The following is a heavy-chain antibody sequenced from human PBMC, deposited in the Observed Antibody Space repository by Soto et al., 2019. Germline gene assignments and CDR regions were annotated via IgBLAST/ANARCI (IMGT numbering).Heavy chain of an antibody. J-gene: IGHJ4*02. CDR1: GFTFSSYS. V-gene: IGHV3-21*01. CDR2: ISSSSSYI. Sequence: GGSLRLSCAASGFTFSSYSMNWVRQAPGKGLEWVSSISSSSSYIYYADSVKGRFTISRDNAKNSLYLQMNSLRAEDTAVYYCAREFRSGYDGLFDYWGQGTLVTVSS. CDR3: AREFRSGYDGLFDY. D-gene: IGHD5-12*01.